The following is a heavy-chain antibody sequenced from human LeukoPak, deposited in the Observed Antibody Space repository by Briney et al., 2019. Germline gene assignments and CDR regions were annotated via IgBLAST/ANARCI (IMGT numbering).Heavy chain of an antibody. J-gene: IGHJ4*02. CDR1: GFTFHTYA. Sequence: PGESLKISCAASGFTFHTYAMSWVRQAPGKGRQWVSTISGSGGSTYYADSVKGRFTISRDNSKNTLYLQLNSLRAEDTATYYCATHFTMATDIRIFDYWGQGSLVTVSS. CDR2: ISGSGGST. V-gene: IGHV3-23*01. CDR3: ATHFTMATDIRIFDY. D-gene: IGHD5-24*01.